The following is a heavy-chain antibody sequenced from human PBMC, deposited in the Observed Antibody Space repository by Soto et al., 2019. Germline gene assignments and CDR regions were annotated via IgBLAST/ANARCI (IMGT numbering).Heavy chain of an antibody. V-gene: IGHV1-58*01. J-gene: IGHJ6*02. Sequence: WXSVKVSCKASGFSFTSSAVQWVRQARGQRLEWIGWIVVGSGNTNYAQKFQERVTITRDMSTSTAYMELSSLRSEDTAVYYCAADGSIAAYYYGMDVWGQGTTVTVSS. D-gene: IGHD6-13*01. CDR2: IVVGSGNT. CDR3: AADGSIAAYYYGMDV. CDR1: GFSFTSSA.